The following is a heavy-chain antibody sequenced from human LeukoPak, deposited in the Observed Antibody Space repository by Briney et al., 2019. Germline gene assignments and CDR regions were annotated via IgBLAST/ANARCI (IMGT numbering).Heavy chain of an antibody. D-gene: IGHD6-19*01. CDR1: GGSISSYY. CDR3: GRSPPGGDQWLVIDY. V-gene: IGHV4-59*01. Sequence: PSETLSLTCTVSGGSISSYYWSWIRQPPGKALEWIGYIYYSGSTNYNPSLRGRVTVSVDTSKNQFSLKLSSVTAADTAVYYCGRSPPGGDQWLVIDYWGQGTLVPVSS. CDR2: IYYSGST. J-gene: IGHJ4*02.